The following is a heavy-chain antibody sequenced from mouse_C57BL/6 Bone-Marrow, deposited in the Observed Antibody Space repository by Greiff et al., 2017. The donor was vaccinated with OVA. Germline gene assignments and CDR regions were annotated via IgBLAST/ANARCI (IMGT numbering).Heavy chain of an antibody. CDR3: ASLLQAWFAY. CDR2: IHPNSGST. J-gene: IGHJ3*01. V-gene: IGHV1-64*01. Sequence: VKLQESGAELVKPGASVKLSCKASGYTFTSYWMHWVKQRPGQGLEWIGMIHPNSGSTNYNEKFKSKATLTVDKSSSTAYMQLSSLTSEDSAVYYCASLLQAWFAYWGQGTLVTVSA. CDR1: GYTFTSYW. D-gene: IGHD2-10*01.